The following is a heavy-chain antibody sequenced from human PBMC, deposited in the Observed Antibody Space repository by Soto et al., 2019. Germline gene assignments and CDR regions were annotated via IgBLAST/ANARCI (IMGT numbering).Heavy chain of an antibody. Sequence: PGGSLRLSCAASGFTFSSYGMHWVRQAPGKGLEWVAVISYDGSNKYYADSVKGRFTISRDNSKNTLYLQMNSLRAEDTAVYYCAKDRRELEPYAGMDVWGQGTTVTVSS. J-gene: IGHJ6*02. CDR2: ISYDGSNK. D-gene: IGHD1-1*01. CDR3: AKDRRELEPYAGMDV. V-gene: IGHV3-30*18. CDR1: GFTFSSYG.